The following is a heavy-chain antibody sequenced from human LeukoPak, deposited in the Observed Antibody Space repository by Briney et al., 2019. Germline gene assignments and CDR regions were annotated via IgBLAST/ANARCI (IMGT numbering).Heavy chain of an antibody. D-gene: IGHD5-24*01. CDR3: ARDGGLQSHFDY. CDR1: TDSFNDYY. J-gene: IGHJ4*02. Sequence: PSETLSLRCSVFTDSFNDYYWNWVRQPPGKGLEWIGYIYYNGNSNYNPSLKSRVTISVDTSKNEPSLKLTSVTAADTAIYFCARDGGLQSHFDYWGQGTLVTVSS. CDR2: IYYNGNS. V-gene: IGHV4-59*01.